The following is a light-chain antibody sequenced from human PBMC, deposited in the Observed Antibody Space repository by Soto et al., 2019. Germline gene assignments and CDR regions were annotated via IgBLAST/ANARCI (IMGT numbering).Light chain of an antibody. CDR1: SSDIGYYNY. CDR3: QSYDSDLSAWV. V-gene: IGLV2-14*01. J-gene: IGLJ3*02. CDR2: EVS. Sequence: QSVLTQPASVSGSPGQSITISCTGTSSDIGYYNYVSWSQQHPGKAPKLLIYEVSNRPSGVSNRFSGSKSGNTASLTISGLQPEDEADYYCQSYDSDLSAWVFGGGTKVTVL.